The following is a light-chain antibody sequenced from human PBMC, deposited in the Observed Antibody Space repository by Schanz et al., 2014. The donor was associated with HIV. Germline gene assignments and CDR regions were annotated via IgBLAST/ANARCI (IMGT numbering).Light chain of an antibody. CDR2: DVS. Sequence: QSALTQPPSVSGSPGQSVTISCTGTSSDFGPYNRVSWYQQAPGTAPKLMIYDVSNRPSGVSSRFFGFKSDNTASLTISGLQADDEGDYYCTSYTTTRTVAFGGGTKLTVL. V-gene: IGLV2-18*02. CDR1: SSDFGPYNR. J-gene: IGLJ2*01. CDR3: TSYTTTRTVA.